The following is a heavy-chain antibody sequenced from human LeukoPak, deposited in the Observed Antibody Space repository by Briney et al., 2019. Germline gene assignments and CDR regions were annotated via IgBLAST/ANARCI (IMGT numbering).Heavy chain of an antibody. D-gene: IGHD4-23*01. V-gene: IGHV3-30-3*01. CDR1: GFTFSDYV. CDR3: ARVAPNYGGNSWFDY. CDR2: ISFDLNSK. J-gene: IGHJ5*01. Sequence: PGGSLRLSCVAPGFTFSDYVIHWVHQAPGKGLEWVAVISFDLNSKYYSDSVKGRFTISRDNAKNSLDLQMNSLRAEDTAVYYCARVAPNYGGNSWFDYWGQGTLVTVSS.